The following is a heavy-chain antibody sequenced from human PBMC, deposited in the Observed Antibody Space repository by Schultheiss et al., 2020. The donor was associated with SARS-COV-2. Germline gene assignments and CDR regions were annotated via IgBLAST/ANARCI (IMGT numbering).Heavy chain of an antibody. CDR1: GDSISSFY. CDR2: IYYSGST. V-gene: IGHV4-59*12. Sequence: SQTLSLTCNVSGDSISSFYWTWIRQSPGRGLEWIGYIYYSGSTNYNPSLQSRVTISVDTSKTQISLKLTSVTPEDTAVYYCASQSSGNTAMESWGQGTLVTVSS. J-gene: IGHJ4*02. D-gene: IGHD5-18*01. CDR3: ASQSSGNTAMES.